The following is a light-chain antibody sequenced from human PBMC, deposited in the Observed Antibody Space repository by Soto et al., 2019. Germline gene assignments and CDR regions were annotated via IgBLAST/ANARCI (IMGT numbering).Light chain of an antibody. V-gene: IGKV1-9*01. CDR1: QGIRSY. Sequence: DIQLTQSPSFLSASVGDRVTITCRASQGIRSYLAWYQQKPGKAPKLLIYAASTLQSGVRSRFSGSRSGTEFPLTISSLQPEDFATYYFQQLNSYPLTFGGGTKVEIK. CDR3: QQLNSYPLT. J-gene: IGKJ4*01. CDR2: AAS.